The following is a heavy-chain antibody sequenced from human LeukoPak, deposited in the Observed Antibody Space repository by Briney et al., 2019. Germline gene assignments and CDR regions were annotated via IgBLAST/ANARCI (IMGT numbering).Heavy chain of an antibody. V-gene: IGHV3-30*02. Sequence: GGSLRLSCAASGFTFSSYGMHWVRQAPGKGLEWVAFIRYDGSDKNYADSVKGRFTISRDNSKNTLYLQMNSLRAEDTAVYYCAKDRVHYSGYDYFDPWGQGTLVIVSS. J-gene: IGHJ5*02. CDR3: AKDRVHYSGYDYFDP. CDR2: IRYDGSDK. CDR1: GFTFSSYG. D-gene: IGHD5-12*01.